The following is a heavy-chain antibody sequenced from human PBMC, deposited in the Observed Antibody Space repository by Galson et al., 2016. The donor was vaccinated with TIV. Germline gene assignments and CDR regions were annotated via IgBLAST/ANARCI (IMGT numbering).Heavy chain of an antibody. CDR2: IKPNRGDT. V-gene: IGHV1-2*02. J-gene: IGHJ4*02. CDR1: GYKFIVYH. Sequence: SVKVSCKASGYKFIVYHVHWVRQAPGQGLEWMGWIKPNRGDTNVAQKFRGRVTMTRDTSITTAYLELSGLRSDDTAVYYCARGFGVLTGNYLPKDFDYWGQGTLVTVSS. CDR3: ARGFGVLTGNYLPKDFDY. D-gene: IGHD3-9*01.